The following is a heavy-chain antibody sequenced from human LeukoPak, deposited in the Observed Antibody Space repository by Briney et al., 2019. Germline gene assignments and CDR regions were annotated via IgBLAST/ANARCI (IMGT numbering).Heavy chain of an antibody. CDR3: ARMGYCSSTSCYVYFDY. D-gene: IGHD2-2*01. CDR2: IYAGNGNT. Sequence: ASVKVSCKASGYTFTSYAMHWVRQAPGQRLEWMGWIYAGNGNTKYSQKFQGRVTITRDTSASTAYMELSSLRSEDTAVYYCARMGYCSSTSCYVYFDYWGQGTLVTVSS. V-gene: IGHV1-3*01. CDR1: GYTFTSYA. J-gene: IGHJ4*02.